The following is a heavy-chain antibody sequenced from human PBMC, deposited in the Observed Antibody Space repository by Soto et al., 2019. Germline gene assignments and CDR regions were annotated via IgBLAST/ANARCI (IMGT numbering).Heavy chain of an antibody. CDR3: ARLQSRHWVDY. CDR1: GSSISISGYD. D-gene: IGHD3-16*01. Sequence: PSETLSLTCIISGSSISISGYDWGWIRQPPGKGLEWIASMYYNVGTYYNPSLKSRVTISVDTSANQFSLKLSSVTAADTAVYYCARLQSRHWVDYWGQGTMVTGSS. V-gene: IGHV4-39*01. CDR2: MYYNVGT. J-gene: IGHJ4*02.